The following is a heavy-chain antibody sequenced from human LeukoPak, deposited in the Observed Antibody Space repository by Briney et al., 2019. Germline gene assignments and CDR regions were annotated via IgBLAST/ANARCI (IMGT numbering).Heavy chain of an antibody. CDR3: ARQRGSGCLDH. J-gene: IGHJ4*02. CDR2: IKQDGSET. CDR1: RFTLSNYW. Sequence: PGGSLRLSCAASRFTLSNYWMSWVRQAPGKGLEWVANIKQDGSETYSVDSVKGRFTISRDNAKNSLSLQMNSLKAEDTAVYYCARQRGSGCLDHWGQGTLSPSPQ. D-gene: IGHD6-19*01. V-gene: IGHV3-7*01.